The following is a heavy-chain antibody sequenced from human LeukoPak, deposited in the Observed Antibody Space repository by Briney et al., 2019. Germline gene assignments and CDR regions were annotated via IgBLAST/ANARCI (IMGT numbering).Heavy chain of an antibody. CDR2: ITGSGDRT. J-gene: IGHJ3*02. CDR1: GLTFSSYA. CDR3: ARQNWNGLYDAFDI. Sequence: GGSLRLSCGASGLTFSSYAMTWVRQAPGKGLEWVSVITGSGDRTYYADSVKGRFTIPRDNSKNTLYLQMNSLRAEDTAVYYCARQNWNGLYDAFDIWGQGTMVTVSS. D-gene: IGHD1-1*01. V-gene: IGHV3-23*01.